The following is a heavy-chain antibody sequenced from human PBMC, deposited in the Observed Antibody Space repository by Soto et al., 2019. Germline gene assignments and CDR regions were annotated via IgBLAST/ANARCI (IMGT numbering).Heavy chain of an antibody. Sequence: SQTLSLTCAISGDSVSSNSAAWNWIRQTPSRGLEWLGRTYYRSKWYNDYAVSVKSRITINPDTSKNQSSLQLNSVTPEDTAVYYCAREGEAGNLYYYYYYGMDVWGQGTTVTVSS. CDR3: AREGEAGNLYYYYYYGMDV. CDR2: TYYRSKWYN. V-gene: IGHV6-1*01. J-gene: IGHJ6*02. D-gene: IGHD6-13*01. CDR1: GDSVSSNSAA.